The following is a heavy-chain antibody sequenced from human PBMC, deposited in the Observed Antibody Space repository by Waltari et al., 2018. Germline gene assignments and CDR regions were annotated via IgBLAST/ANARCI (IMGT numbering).Heavy chain of an antibody. D-gene: IGHD1-7*01. J-gene: IGHJ6*02. Sequence: QVQLVQSGAEVKKPGASVKVSCKASGYTFTSYGISWVRQAPGQGLEWMGWISAYNGNTNYAQKLQGRVTMTTDTSTSTAYMELRSLRSDDMAVYYCARFLTGTTYYYYGMDVWGQGTTVTVSS. CDR1: GYTFTSYG. CDR3: ARFLTGTTYYYYGMDV. CDR2: ISAYNGNT. V-gene: IGHV1-18*03.